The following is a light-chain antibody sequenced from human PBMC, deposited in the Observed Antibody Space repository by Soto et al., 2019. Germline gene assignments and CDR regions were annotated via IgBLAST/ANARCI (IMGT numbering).Light chain of an antibody. V-gene: IGKV3-20*01. Sequence: EIVLTQSPGTLSLSPGERATLPCRASESVTSTHLAWYQQKGGQAPRLLIYAISTRASGIPDRFSGSGSGTDFTLTISRLEPEDFGVYYCQRYGTSRGTFGQGTKLEIK. J-gene: IGKJ2*01. CDR1: ESVTSTH. CDR3: QRYGTSRGT. CDR2: AIS.